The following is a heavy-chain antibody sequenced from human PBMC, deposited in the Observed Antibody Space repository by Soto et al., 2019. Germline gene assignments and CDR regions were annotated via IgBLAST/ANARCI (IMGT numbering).Heavy chain of an antibody. J-gene: IGHJ4*02. D-gene: IGHD6-13*01. Sequence: GGSLRLSCAASGFTFSSYGMHWVSQAPSKGLEWEAVIWYDGSNKYYADSVKGRFTISRDNSKNTLYLQMNSLRAEDTAVYYCERDSLGSSSWTDFDYWGQGTLVTVS. CDR2: IWYDGSNK. CDR3: ERDSLGSSSWTDFDY. CDR1: GFTFSSYG. V-gene: IGHV3-33*01.